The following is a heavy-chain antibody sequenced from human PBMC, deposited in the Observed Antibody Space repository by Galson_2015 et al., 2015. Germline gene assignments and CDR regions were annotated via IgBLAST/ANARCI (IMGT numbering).Heavy chain of an antibody. Sequence: SVKVSCKASGGAFANYDISWVRQAPGQGLEWMGGITPIFTTAKYAQKFQGRVTITADRSTSTAYMELSRLRNDDTAVYYCPRASQDCNSPGCPFNYWGQGTPVTVS. D-gene: IGHD2-2*01. CDR3: PRASQDCNSPGCPFNY. J-gene: IGHJ4*02. CDR2: ITPIFTTA. CDR1: GGAFANYD. V-gene: IGHV1-69*06.